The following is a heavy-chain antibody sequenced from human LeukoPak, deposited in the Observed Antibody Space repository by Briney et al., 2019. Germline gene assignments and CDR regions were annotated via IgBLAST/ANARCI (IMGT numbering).Heavy chain of an antibody. CDR2: ISSSGSGGNT. D-gene: IGHD3-22*01. J-gene: IGHJ4*02. Sequence: GGSLRLPCAASGVTLSSYAMSWARQAPGKGLEWVSGISSSGSGGNTYYADSVKGRFTISRDSSKNTLFLHMNTLRAEDTAIYYCAKDRGYYVDTGTINFWGQGTLVTVSS. V-gene: IGHV3-23*01. CDR1: GVTLSSYA. CDR3: AKDRGYYVDTGTINF.